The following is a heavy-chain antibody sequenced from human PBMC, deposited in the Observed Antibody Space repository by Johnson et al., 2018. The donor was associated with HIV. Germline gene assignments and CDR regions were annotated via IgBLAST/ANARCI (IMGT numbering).Heavy chain of an antibody. CDR2: IYSGGTT. Sequence: VQLVESGGGLVQPGGSLRLSCAASGFTFINYWMHWVRQAPGKGLEWVSVIYSGGTTYYADSVKGRFTISRDNSKNTLYLQMNSLRAEDTAVYYCASEPGSRSRLGAFDIWGQGTMVTVSS. D-gene: IGHD6-13*01. J-gene: IGHJ3*02. CDR1: GFTFINYW. V-gene: IGHV3-66*02. CDR3: ASEPGSRSRLGAFDI.